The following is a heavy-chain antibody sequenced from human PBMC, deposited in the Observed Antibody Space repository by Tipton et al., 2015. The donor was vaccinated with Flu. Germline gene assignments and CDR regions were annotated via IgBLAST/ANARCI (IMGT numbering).Heavy chain of an antibody. CDR1: GITLSSFE. CDR2: ISSSGRTI. V-gene: IGHV3-48*03. CDR3: ATGVFPYLNDGSGF. D-gene: IGHD3-22*01. J-gene: IGHJ4*02. Sequence: GSLRLSCAASGITLSSFEMHWVRQAPGEGLEWVSYISSSGRTIFYADSVKGRFTISRDNAKNSLHLQMNSLRVEDTAVYYCATGVFPYLNDGSGFWGQGTLVTVSS.